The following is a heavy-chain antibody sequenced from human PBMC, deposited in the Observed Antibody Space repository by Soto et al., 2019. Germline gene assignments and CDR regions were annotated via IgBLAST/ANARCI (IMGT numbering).Heavy chain of an antibody. CDR1: GFTFRSYA. CDR2: ISYDESNK. V-gene: IGHV3-30-3*01. Sequence: ESGGGVVQPGRSLRLSCAASGFTFRSYAMHWVRQAPGKGLEWVAVISYDESNKNYADSVKGRFTISRDNSKNTMYLQMNSLRAEDTAVYYCEGYCSSSYCRFDYWGQGTLVTVSS. J-gene: IGHJ4*02. D-gene: IGHD2-2*01. CDR3: EGYCSSSYCRFDY.